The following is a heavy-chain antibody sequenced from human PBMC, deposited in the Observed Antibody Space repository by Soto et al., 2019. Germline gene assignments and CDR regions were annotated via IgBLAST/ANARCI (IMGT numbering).Heavy chain of an antibody. CDR1: GFTFSDYY. CDR2: ISSSSSYT. V-gene: IGHV3-11*06. D-gene: IGHD5-12*01. CDR3: ARVRDGYNRGGMDV. J-gene: IGHJ6*02. Sequence: GGSLRLSCAASGFTFSDYYMSWIRQAPGKGLEWVSYISSSSSYTNYADSVKGRFTISRDNAKNSLYLQMNSLRAEDTAVYYCARVRDGYNRGGMDVWGQGTTVTVSS.